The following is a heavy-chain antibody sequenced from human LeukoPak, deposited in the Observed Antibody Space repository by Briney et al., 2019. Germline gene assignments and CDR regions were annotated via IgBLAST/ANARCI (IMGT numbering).Heavy chain of an antibody. CDR1: GGSISSSYSY. CDR2: IYYSGST. D-gene: IGHD3-16*01. Sequence: KPSETLSLTCTVSGGSISSSYSYWGWIRQPPGEGLEWHGNIYYSGSTYYHPPLKSRVTISVDTSKTHFPLKLNSVTAADTAVYYCARAPPGVWVPRGEYNWFDPWGQGTLVTVSS. V-gene: IGHV4-39*06. CDR3: ARAPPGVWVPRGEYNWFDP. J-gene: IGHJ5*02.